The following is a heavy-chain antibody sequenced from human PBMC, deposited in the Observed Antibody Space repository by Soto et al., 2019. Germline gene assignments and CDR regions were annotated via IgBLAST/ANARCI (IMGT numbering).Heavy chain of an antibody. Sequence: GGSLRLSCAASGFTFNNYAMTWVRQAPGKGLEWVSTISDNGGSTYYADSVKGRFTISRDNSKKTLYLQMNSLRAEDTAVYYCAKGLVPAAKTSLNDYWGQGTLVTVSS. CDR1: GFTFNNYA. J-gene: IGHJ4*02. V-gene: IGHV3-23*01. CDR2: ISDNGGST. D-gene: IGHD2-2*01. CDR3: AKGLVPAAKTSLNDY.